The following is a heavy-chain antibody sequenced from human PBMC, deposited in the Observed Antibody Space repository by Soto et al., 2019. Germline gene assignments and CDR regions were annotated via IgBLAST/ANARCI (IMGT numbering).Heavy chain of an antibody. CDR2: INHSGST. CDR3: ARGVRSSGWFDY. J-gene: IGHJ4*02. V-gene: IGHV4-34*01. Sequence: SETLSLTCAVYGGSFRGYYWSWIRQPPGKGLEWIGEINHSGSTNYNPSLKSRVTISVDTSKNQFSLKLSSVTAADTAVYYCARGVRSSGWFDYWGQGTLVTVSS. D-gene: IGHD6-19*01. CDR1: GGSFRGYY.